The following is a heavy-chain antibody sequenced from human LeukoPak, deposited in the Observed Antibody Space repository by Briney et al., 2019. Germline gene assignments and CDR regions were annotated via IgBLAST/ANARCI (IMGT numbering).Heavy chain of an antibody. J-gene: IGHJ4*02. CDR2: MWYDGSRE. CDR3: ARDLSFGSLDF. Sequence: GGSLRLSCAASGFILSTHGMHWVRQAPGRGLEWVAGMWYDGSREDYADSVKGRFTISRDMSKNTLNLQMNSLRVEDTAMFYCARDLSFGSLDFRGQGTLVTVSS. CDR1: GFILSTHG. D-gene: IGHD1-26*01. V-gene: IGHV3-33*01.